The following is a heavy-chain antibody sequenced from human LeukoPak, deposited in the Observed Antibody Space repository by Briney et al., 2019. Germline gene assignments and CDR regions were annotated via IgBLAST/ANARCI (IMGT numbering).Heavy chain of an antibody. J-gene: IGHJ4*02. CDR2: IRYDGSNK. CDR3: AKDHRSIVVVPAAISY. Sequence: GGSLRLPCAASGFTFSSYGMHWVRQARGKGLEWVAFIRYDGSNKYYADSVKGRFTISRDNSKNTLYLQMNSLRAEDTAVYYCAKDHRSIVVVPAAISYWGQGTLVTVSS. CDR1: GFTFSSYG. D-gene: IGHD2-2*01. V-gene: IGHV3-30*02.